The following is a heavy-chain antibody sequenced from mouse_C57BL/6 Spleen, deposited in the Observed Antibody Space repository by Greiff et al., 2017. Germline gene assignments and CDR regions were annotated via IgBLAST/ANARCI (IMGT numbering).Heavy chain of an antibody. Sequence: EVQLQQSGPELVKPGASVKISCKASGYTFTDYYMNWVKQSHGKSLEWIGDINPNNGGTSYNQKFKGKATLTVDKSSSTAYMELRSLTSEDSAVYYCARNYDYDEWFAYWGQGTLVTVSA. J-gene: IGHJ3*01. CDR1: GYTFTDYY. CDR2: INPNNGGT. V-gene: IGHV1-26*01. CDR3: ARNYDYDEWFAY. D-gene: IGHD2-4*01.